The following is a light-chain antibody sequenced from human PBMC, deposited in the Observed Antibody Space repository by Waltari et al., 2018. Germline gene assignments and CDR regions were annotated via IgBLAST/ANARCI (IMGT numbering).Light chain of an antibody. Sequence: DIVMTQSPDSLAVSLCERVTIHCRSTQNLLYNTDNKNYLAWFQPKPGQPPKLLIYWASTRESGVPDRFSGSGSGTEFTLTISSLQAADVAVYYCQQCYSTPYTFGQGTKLEIK. CDR1: QNLLYNTDNKNY. CDR3: QQCYSTPYT. CDR2: WAS. V-gene: IGKV4-1*01. J-gene: IGKJ2*01.